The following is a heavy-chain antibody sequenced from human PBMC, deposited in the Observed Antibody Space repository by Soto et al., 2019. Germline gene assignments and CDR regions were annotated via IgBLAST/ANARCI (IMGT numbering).Heavy chain of an antibody. J-gene: IGHJ4*02. CDR1: GFTFDIYA. CDR2: ISGSGGST. V-gene: IGHV3-23*01. CDR3: AKRRDLAY. Sequence: PGGSLRLCCAASGFTFDIYAMTWVRQAPGKGLEWVSAISGSGGSTYYADSVKGRFTISRDNSKTTLYLQMNSLRAEDTAVYYCAKRRDLAYWGQGTLVTVSS.